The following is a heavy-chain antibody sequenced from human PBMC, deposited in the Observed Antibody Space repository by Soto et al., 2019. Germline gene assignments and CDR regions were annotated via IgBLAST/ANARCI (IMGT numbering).Heavy chain of an antibody. V-gene: IGHV4-39*01. CDR2: IYYSGST. D-gene: IGHD2-8*01. J-gene: IGHJ5*02. Sequence: SETLSLTCTVSGGSISSSSYYWGWIRQPPGKGLEWIGSIYYSGSTYYNPSLKSRVTISVDTSKNQFSLKLSSVTAADTAAYYCARHGYCTNGVCYTFRGNWFDPWGQGTLVTVSS. CDR1: GGSISSSSYY. CDR3: ARHGYCTNGVCYTFRGNWFDP.